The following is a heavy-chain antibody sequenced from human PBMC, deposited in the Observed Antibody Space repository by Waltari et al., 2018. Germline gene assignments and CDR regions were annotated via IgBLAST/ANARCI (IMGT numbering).Heavy chain of an antibody. CDR3: ARGAAYSRFDY. Sequence: EVQLVESGGGLVQPGGSLRLSCAASGFTFSSYGMNWVRQAAGTGLELVSGISGSGGNTYYADSVKGRFTISRDHSKSTLSLQMNSVRADDTAVYYCARGAAYSRFDYWGQGTLVIVSS. V-gene: IGHV3-23*04. CDR1: GFTFSSYG. J-gene: IGHJ4*02. D-gene: IGHD5-18*01. CDR2: ISGSGGNT.